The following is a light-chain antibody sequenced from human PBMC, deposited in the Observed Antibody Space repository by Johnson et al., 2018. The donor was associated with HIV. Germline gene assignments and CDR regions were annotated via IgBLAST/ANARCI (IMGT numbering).Light chain of an antibody. CDR1: SSNIGNNY. J-gene: IGLJ1*01. V-gene: IGLV1-51*01. CDR3: GTWDSSLSALYS. Sequence: QSVLTQPPSVSAAPGQKVTISCSGSSSNIGNNYVSWYQQLPGTAPKLLIYDNNKRPSGIPDRFSGSKSGTSATLGITGLQTGDEADYDCGTWDSSLSALYSFETGTKVTFL. CDR2: DNN.